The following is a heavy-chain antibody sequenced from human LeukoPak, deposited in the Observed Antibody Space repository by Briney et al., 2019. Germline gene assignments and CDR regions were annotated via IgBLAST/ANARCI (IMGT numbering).Heavy chain of an antibody. CDR3: VKVEGVVGEDFDY. J-gene: IGHJ4*02. CDR1: GFTFSSYG. Sequence: GGSLRLSCAASGFTFSSYGMHWVRQAPGKGLEWVAFIRYDGSNKYYADSVKGRFTISRDNSKNTLYLQMNSLRAEDTAVYYCVKVEGVVGEDFDYWGQGTLVTVSS. CDR2: IRYDGSNK. V-gene: IGHV3-30*02. D-gene: IGHD3-3*01.